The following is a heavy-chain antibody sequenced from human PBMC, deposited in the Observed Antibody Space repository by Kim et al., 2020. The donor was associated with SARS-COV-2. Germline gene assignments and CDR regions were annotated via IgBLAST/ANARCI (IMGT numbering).Heavy chain of an antibody. CDR3: AKDTLYGDYVVWGGPGFDY. CDR1: GFTFDDYA. D-gene: IGHD4-17*01. CDR2: ISWNSGSI. V-gene: IGHV3-9*01. J-gene: IGHJ4*02. Sequence: GGSLRLSCAASGFTFDDYAMHWVRQAPGKGLEWVSGISWNSGSIGYAYSVKGRFTISRDNAKNSLYLQMNSLRAEDTALYYCAKDTLYGDYVVWGGPGFDYWGQGTLTVSS.